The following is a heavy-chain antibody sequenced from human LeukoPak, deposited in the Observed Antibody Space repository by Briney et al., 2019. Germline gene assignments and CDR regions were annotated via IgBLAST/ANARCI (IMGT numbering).Heavy chain of an antibody. CDR2: ISAYNGNT. J-gene: IGHJ5*02. V-gene: IGHV1-18*01. D-gene: IGHD3-9*01. Sequence: ASVKVSCKASGYTFTSYGISWVRQAPGQGLEWMGWISAYNGNTNYAQKLQGRVTMTTDTSTSTAYMELRSLRSDDTAVYYCARVVTIFHQPLQFDPWGQGTLVTVSS. CDR1: GYTFTSYG. CDR3: ARVVTIFHQPLQFDP.